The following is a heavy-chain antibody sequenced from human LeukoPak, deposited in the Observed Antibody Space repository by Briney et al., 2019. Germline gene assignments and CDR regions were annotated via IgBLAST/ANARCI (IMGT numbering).Heavy chain of an antibody. CDR1: GYTFTSYD. Sequence: ASVKVSCKASGYTFTSYDINWVRQATGQGLEWMGWMNPNSGNTGYAQKFQGRVTMTTDTSTSTAYMELRSLRPDDTAVYYCARDPNPYCGGDCYSVYWGQGTLVTVSS. J-gene: IGHJ4*02. CDR3: ARDPNPYCGGDCYSVY. V-gene: IGHV1-8*02. CDR2: MNPNSGNT. D-gene: IGHD2-21*02.